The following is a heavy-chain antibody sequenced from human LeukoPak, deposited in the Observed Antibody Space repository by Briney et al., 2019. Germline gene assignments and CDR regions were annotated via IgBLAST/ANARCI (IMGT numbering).Heavy chain of an antibody. D-gene: IGHD3-10*01. Sequence: SETLSLTCTVSGGSISSSNYYWGWSRQPPGKGLEWIGTIYYSGSTYYNPSLPSRVTISVDTSKNQFSLRLSSVTAADTAVYYCARSIRGVYYYYYMDVWGKGTTVTVSS. CDR3: ARSIRGVYYYYYMDV. CDR2: IYYSGST. J-gene: IGHJ6*03. CDR1: GGSISSSNYY. V-gene: IGHV4-39*07.